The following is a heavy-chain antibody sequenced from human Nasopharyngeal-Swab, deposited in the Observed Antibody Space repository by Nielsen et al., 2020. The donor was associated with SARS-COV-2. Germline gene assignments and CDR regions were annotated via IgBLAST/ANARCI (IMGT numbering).Heavy chain of an antibody. Sequence: GGSLRLSCAASGFTFSSYAMHWVRQAPGKGLEWVAVISYDGSNKYYADSVKGRFTISRDNAKNSLYLQMNSLRAEDTAVYYCARGEVITYFDYWGQGTLVTVSS. J-gene: IGHJ4*02. CDR3: ARGEVITYFDY. D-gene: IGHD3-22*01. V-gene: IGHV3-30-3*01. CDR1: GFTFSSYA. CDR2: ISYDGSNK.